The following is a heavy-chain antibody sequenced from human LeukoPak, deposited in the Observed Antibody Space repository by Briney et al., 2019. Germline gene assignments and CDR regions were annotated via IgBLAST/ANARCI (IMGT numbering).Heavy chain of an antibody. J-gene: IGHJ4*02. D-gene: IGHD6-13*01. CDR3: ARWYSSSWTAAFDY. Sequence: SETLSLTCTVSGGSISSGGYYWSWIRQHPGKGLEWIGYIYYSGSTYYNPSLKSRVTISVDTSKNQFSLKLSSVTAADTAVYYCARWYSSSWTAAFDYWGQGTLVIVSS. CDR2: IYYSGST. V-gene: IGHV4-31*03. CDR1: GGSISSGGYY.